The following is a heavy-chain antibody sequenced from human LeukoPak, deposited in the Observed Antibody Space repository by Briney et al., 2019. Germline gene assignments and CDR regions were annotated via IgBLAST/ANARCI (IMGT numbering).Heavy chain of an antibody. CDR1: GGTFSSYA. D-gene: IGHD2-15*01. J-gene: IGHJ4*02. CDR3: ARVPRYCSGGSCTDY. Sequence: SVKVSCKASGGTFSSYAISWVRQAPGQGLEWMGGIIPIFGTANYAQKFQGRVTITADESTSTAYMELSSLRSEDTAVYYCARVPRYCSGGSCTDYWGQGTLVTVSS. V-gene: IGHV1-69*13. CDR2: IIPIFGTA.